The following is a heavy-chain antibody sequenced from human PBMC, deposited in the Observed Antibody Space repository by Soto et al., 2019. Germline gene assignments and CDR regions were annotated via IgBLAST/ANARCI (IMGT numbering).Heavy chain of an antibody. CDR3: AREQLTMVRGVIIENWFDP. D-gene: IGHD3-10*01. CDR2: IYYSGST. J-gene: IGHJ5*02. CDR1: GGSISSGGYY. Sequence: QVQLQESGPGLVKPSQTLSLTCTVSGGSISSGGYYWSWIRQNPGKGLEWIGYIYYSGSTYYNPSLKSRVTISVDTSKNQFSLKLSSVTAADTAVYYCAREQLTMVRGVIIENWFDPWGQGTLVTVSS. V-gene: IGHV4-31*03.